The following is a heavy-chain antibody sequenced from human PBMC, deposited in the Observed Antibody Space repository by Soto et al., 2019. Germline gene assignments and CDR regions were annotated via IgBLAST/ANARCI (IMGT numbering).Heavy chain of an antibody. Sequence: GGSLRLSCAASGFTFSSYAIHWVRQAPGKGLEWVAGISFDGSNQYYPDSVKGRFTISRDNSKNSLYLQMNSLRDDDTAVYYCARPSSGWENWFDPWGQGTLVTVSS. CDR1: GFTFSSYA. CDR2: ISFDGSNQ. D-gene: IGHD6-19*01. CDR3: ARPSSGWENWFDP. V-gene: IGHV3-30*03. J-gene: IGHJ5*02.